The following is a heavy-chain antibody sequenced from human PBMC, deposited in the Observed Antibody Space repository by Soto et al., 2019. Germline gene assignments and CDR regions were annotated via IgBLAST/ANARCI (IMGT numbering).Heavy chain of an antibody. CDR3: ARGLGYCSSTSCPDAAFDI. V-gene: IGHV1-69*02. Sequence: QVQLVQSGAEVQKPGSSVKVSCKASGGTFSSYTISWVRQAPGQGLEWMGRIIPILGIANYAQKFQGRVTITADKSTSTAYMELSSLRSEDTAVYYCARGLGYCSSTSCPDAAFDIWGQGTMVTVSS. D-gene: IGHD2-2*01. CDR1: GGTFSSYT. CDR2: IIPILGIA. J-gene: IGHJ3*02.